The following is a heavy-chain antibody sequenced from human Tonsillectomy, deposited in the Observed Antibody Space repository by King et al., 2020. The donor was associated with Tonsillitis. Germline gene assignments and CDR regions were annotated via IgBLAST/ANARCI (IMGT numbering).Heavy chain of an antibody. CDR2: LSYTGST. Sequence: QLQESGPGLVKPSETLSLTCAVSVGSISTYYWSWIRQPPGKGLGWIGYLSYTGSTNYNPSLKSRVTISMDTSKNQFSLKLSSVTAADTAVYYCARLAFNYSYGLDVWGQGTTVTVSS. V-gene: IGHV4-59*08. D-gene: IGHD3-16*01. J-gene: IGHJ6*01. CDR3: ARLAFNYSYGLDV. CDR1: VGSISTYY.